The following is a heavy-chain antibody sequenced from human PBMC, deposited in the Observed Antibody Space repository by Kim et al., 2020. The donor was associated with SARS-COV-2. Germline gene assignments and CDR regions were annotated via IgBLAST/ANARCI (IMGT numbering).Heavy chain of an antibody. CDR3: ARGGYDILTGLGGWFDP. CDR2: IYYSGST. Sequence: SETLSLTCTVSGGSISSSSYYWGWIRQPPGKGLEWIGSIYYSGSTYYNPSLKSRVTISVDTSKNQFSLKLSSVTAADTAVYYCARGGYDILTGLGGWFDPWGQGTLVTVSS. V-gene: IGHV4-39*01. D-gene: IGHD3-9*01. J-gene: IGHJ5*02. CDR1: GGSISSSSYY.